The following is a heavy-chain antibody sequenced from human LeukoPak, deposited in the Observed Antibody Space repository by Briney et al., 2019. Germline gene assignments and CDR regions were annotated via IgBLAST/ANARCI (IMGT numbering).Heavy chain of an antibody. Sequence: QTGGSLRLSCATSGFSFSSYAMSWVRQAPGKGLEWVSAMSSSDDGRYYAASVRGRFTISRDTSRSTLYLQMNSLRAEDAAVYYCARGPPVAFYFDYWGQGTLVTVSS. V-gene: IGHV3-23*01. D-gene: IGHD6-19*01. CDR2: MSSSDDGR. J-gene: IGHJ4*02. CDR1: GFSFSSYA. CDR3: ARGPPVAFYFDY.